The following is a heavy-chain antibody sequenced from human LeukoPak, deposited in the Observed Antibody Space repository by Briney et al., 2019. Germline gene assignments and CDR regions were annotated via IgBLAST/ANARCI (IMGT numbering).Heavy chain of an antibody. Sequence: SVKVSCKASGGTFSSYAISWVRQAPGRGLEWMGRIIPIFGTANYAQKFQGRVTITTDESTSTAYMELSSLRSEDTAVCYCAREPLRTIFGVVIRYYFDYWGQGTLVTVSS. CDR3: AREPLRTIFGVVIRYYFDY. V-gene: IGHV1-69*05. CDR1: GGTFSSYA. D-gene: IGHD3-3*01. CDR2: IIPIFGTA. J-gene: IGHJ4*02.